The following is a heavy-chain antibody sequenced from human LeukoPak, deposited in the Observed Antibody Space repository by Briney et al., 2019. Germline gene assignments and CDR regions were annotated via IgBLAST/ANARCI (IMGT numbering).Heavy chain of an antibody. Sequence: GGSLRLSCAASGFTFSSYGMHWVRQAPGKRLEWVAFIRYDGSNKYYADSVKGRFTISRDNSKNTLYLQMNSLRAEDTAVYYCAKNRYSYGPFDYWGQGTLVTVSS. D-gene: IGHD5-18*01. CDR3: AKNRYSYGPFDY. CDR2: IRYDGSNK. J-gene: IGHJ4*02. V-gene: IGHV3-30*02. CDR1: GFTFSSYG.